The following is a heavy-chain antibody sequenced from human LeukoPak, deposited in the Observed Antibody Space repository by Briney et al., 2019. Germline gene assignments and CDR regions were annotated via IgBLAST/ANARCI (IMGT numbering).Heavy chain of an antibody. CDR1: GYTFTGYY. V-gene: IGHV7-4-1*02. J-gene: IGHJ4*02. D-gene: IGHD4-23*01. CDR2: INTNTGNP. CDR3: AREGYIPEEGNSVVFGY. Sequence: ASVKVSCKASGYTFTGYYMHWVRQAPGQGLEWMGWINTNTGNPTYAQGFTGRFVFSLDTSVSTAYLQINSLKAEDTAVYYCAREGYIPEEGNSVVFGYWGQGTLVTVSS.